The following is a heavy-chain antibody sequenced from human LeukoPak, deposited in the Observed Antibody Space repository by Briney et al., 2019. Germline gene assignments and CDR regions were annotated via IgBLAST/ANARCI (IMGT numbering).Heavy chain of an antibody. CDR3: ARRRYNWNAIDY. CDR2: ISSSGNII. D-gene: IGHD1-20*01. Sequence: GGSLRLSCAASGFTFSDYYMSWTRQAPGKGLEWVSYISSSGNIIYYADSVKGRFTISRDNAKNSLYLQMNSLRAEDTAVYYCARRRYNWNAIDYWGQGTLVTVSS. V-gene: IGHV3-11*01. J-gene: IGHJ4*02. CDR1: GFTFSDYY.